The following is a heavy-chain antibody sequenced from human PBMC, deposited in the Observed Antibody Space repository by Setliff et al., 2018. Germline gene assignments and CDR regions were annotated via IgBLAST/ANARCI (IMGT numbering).Heavy chain of an antibody. V-gene: IGHV3-48*01. CDR3: ARVIYFYYMDV. Sequence: GGSLRLSCAASGFTFSSYSMNWVRQAPGKGLEWVSSMTSSSSTIDYAYSVKGRFTISRDDAKNSLYLQMNSLRAEDTAVYYCARVIYFYYMDVWGKGTTVTVSS. CDR1: GFTFSSYS. CDR2: MTSSSSTI. J-gene: IGHJ6*03.